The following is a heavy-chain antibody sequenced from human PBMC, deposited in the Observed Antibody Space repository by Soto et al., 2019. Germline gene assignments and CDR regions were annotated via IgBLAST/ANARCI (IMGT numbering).Heavy chain of an antibody. CDR1: GFTFSSYG. CDR3: ARDKATTGNLFDAFDI. D-gene: IGHD1-1*01. V-gene: IGHV3-33*01. CDR2: IWYDGSNK. J-gene: IGHJ3*02. Sequence: GGSLRLSCAASGFTFSSYGMHWVRQAPGKGLEWVAVIWYDGSNKYYADSVKGRFTISRDTSKNTLYLQMNSLRAEDTAVYYCARDKATTGNLFDAFDIWGQGTMVTVSS.